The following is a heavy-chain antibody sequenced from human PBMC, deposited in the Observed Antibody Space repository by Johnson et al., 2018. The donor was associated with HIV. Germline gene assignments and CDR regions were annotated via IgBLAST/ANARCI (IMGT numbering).Heavy chain of an antibody. Sequence: VQLVESGGGLIQPGGSLRLSCAASGFSVSYHYMSWVRQAPGRGLQWVASLYSGGPTYYADSVQGRCSISRDNSENTLYLQMNSLRAEDTAVYYCAKFGEQWLVQYAFDIWGQGTMVTVSS. CDR3: AKFGEQWLVQYAFDI. V-gene: IGHV3-53*01. J-gene: IGHJ3*02. CDR1: GFSVSYHY. D-gene: IGHD6-19*01. CDR2: LYSGGPT.